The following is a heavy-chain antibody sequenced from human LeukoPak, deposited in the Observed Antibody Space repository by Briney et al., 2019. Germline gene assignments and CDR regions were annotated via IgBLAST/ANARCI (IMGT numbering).Heavy chain of an antibody. CDR3: VRYYYESSGYSHWFDP. J-gene: IGHJ5*02. D-gene: IGHD3-22*01. Sequence: SQTLSLTCTVSGGSISSGGYYWSWIRQPPGKGPEWIAYIHYSGRTYSNPSLRSRITISMDTSKNQFSLKLSSVTAADTAVYYCVRYYYESSGYSHWFDPWGQGTLVTVSS. CDR2: IHYSGRT. V-gene: IGHV4-30-4*08. CDR1: GGSISSGGYY.